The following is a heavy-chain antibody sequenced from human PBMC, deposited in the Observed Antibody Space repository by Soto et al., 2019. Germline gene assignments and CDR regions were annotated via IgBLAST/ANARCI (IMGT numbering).Heavy chain of an antibody. Sequence: PSETLSLTCIVSGGSISSGGYSWSWIRQPPGKGLEWIGYIYHSGSTYYNPSLKSRVTISVDTSKNQFSLKLSSVTAADTAVYYCARGRGVRPNWFDPWGQGTLVTVSS. CDR3: ARGRGVRPNWFDP. CDR2: IYHSGST. V-gene: IGHV4-30-2*01. CDR1: GGSISSGGYS. J-gene: IGHJ5*02. D-gene: IGHD3-10*01.